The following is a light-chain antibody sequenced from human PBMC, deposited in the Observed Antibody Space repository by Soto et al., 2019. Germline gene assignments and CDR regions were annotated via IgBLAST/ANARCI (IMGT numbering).Light chain of an antibody. J-gene: IGKJ3*01. CDR2: ATS. CDR3: QKHNSAPLF. Sequence: DIQMTQSPSSLSASVGDRVTITCRASQGINHYLAWFQQKPGKVPKLLIYATSTLQSGVPSRFSGSGFGTDFTLTISSLQPEDVATYYCQKHNSAPLFFGLGTKVDIK. CDR1: QGINHY. V-gene: IGKV1-27*01.